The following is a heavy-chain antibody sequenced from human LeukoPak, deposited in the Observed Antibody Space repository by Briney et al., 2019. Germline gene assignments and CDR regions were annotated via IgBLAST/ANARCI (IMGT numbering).Heavy chain of an antibody. CDR2: ISSDGGST. V-gene: IGHV3-64*01. Sequence: GGSLRLSCAASGFFFSSYGMHWVRQAPGKGLEYVSAISSDGGSTYYANSVKGRFTISRDNSKNTLYLRMGSLRTEDMAVYYCATAKLLANSDAFDIWGQGTMVTVSS. D-gene: IGHD2-21*01. CDR1: GFFFSSYG. CDR3: ATAKLLANSDAFDI. J-gene: IGHJ3*02.